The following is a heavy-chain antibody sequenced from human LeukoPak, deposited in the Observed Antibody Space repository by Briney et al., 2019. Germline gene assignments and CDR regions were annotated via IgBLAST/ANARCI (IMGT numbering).Heavy chain of an antibody. CDR3: ARSGFCTSSSCYRESDGLDF. D-gene: IGHD2-2*01. Sequence: ASVKVSCKASGYNFISYGVSWVRHAPGQGLEWMGWVSGYNGNTNYAQKMEYRVIMTTDPATSTAYMELRDLRSGDTAVYYCARSGFCTSSSCYRESDGLDFWGQGTMVTVSS. CDR2: VSGYNGNT. CDR1: GYNFISYG. J-gene: IGHJ3*01. V-gene: IGHV1-18*01.